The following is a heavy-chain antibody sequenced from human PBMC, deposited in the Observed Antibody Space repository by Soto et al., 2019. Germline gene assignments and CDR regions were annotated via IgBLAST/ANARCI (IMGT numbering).Heavy chain of an antibody. Sequence: QVQLVESGGGVVQPGRSLRLSCAASGFTFSSYAMHWVRQAPGKGLEWVAVISYDGSNKYYADSVKGRFTISRDNSKNTLYLQMNSLRAEDTAVYYCASTSLADRFGWYGGEGTGWGQGTLVTVSS. V-gene: IGHV3-30-3*01. D-gene: IGHD6-19*01. J-gene: IGHJ4*02. CDR3: ASTSLADRFGWYGGEGTG. CDR2: ISYDGSNK. CDR1: GFTFSSYA.